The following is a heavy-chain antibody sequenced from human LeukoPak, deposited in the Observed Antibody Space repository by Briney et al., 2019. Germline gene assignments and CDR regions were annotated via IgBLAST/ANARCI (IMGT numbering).Heavy chain of an antibody. J-gene: IGHJ4*02. CDR3: ARSRRDLTYYYGSGSYPTYYFDY. CDR2: IYYSGST. CDR1: GGSISSSSYY. D-gene: IGHD3-10*01. Sequence: SETLSLTCTVSGGSISSSSYYWSWIRQPPGKGLEWIGYIYYSGSTNYNPSLKSRVTISVDTSKNQFSLKLSSVTAADTAVYYCARSRRDLTYYYGSGSYPTYYFDYWGQGTLVTVSS. V-gene: IGHV4-61*01.